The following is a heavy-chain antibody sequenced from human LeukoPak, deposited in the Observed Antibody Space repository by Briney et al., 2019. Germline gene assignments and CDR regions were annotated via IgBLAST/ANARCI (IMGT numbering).Heavy chain of an antibody. V-gene: IGHV3-15*01. D-gene: IGHD2-2*01. CDR1: GFTFSNAC. J-gene: IGHJ5*02. Sequence: KPGGSLRLSCAASGFTFSNACMSWLRQAPGKGLESVGRIKSKTDGGTTDYAAPVKGRFTISRDDPKNTLYLQMNSLKTEDTAVYYCTTVVPAGSTPQSWGQGTLVTVSS. CDR3: TTVVPAGSTPQS. CDR2: IKSKTDGGTT.